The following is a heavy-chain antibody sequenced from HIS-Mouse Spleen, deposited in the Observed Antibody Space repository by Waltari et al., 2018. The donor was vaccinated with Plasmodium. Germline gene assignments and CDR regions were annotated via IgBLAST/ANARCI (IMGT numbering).Heavy chain of an antibody. Sequence: QVQLVQSGAEVKKPGASVKVPCKASGSTFTGYYMHWVRQAPGQGLGWMGWINPNSGGTNYAQKFQGRVTMTRDTSISTAYMELSRLRSDDTAVYYCARVLGYKAAAGTFVEYFQHWGQGTLVTVSS. CDR2: INPNSGGT. CDR1: GSTFTGYY. CDR3: ARVLGYKAAAGTFVEYFQH. D-gene: IGHD6-13*01. J-gene: IGHJ1*01. V-gene: IGHV1-2*02.